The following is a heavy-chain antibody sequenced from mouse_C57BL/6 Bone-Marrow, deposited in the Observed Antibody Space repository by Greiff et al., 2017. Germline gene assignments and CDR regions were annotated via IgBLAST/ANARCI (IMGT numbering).Heavy chain of an antibody. CDR2: IYPGNSDT. V-gene: IGHV1-5*01. CDR1: GYTFTSYW. J-gene: IGHJ4*01. D-gene: IGHD6-1*01. Sequence: VQLKQSGTVLARPGASVKMSCKTSGYTFTSYWMHWVKQRPGQGLEWIGAIYPGNSDTSYNQKFKDKAKLTAVTSASTAYMELSSLTNEDSAVYYCTMPPYYAMDYWGQGTSVTVSS. CDR3: TMPPYYAMDY.